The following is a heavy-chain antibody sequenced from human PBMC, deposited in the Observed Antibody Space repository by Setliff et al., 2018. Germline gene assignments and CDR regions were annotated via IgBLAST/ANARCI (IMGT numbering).Heavy chain of an antibody. J-gene: IGHJ6*03. Sequence: SETLSLTCGVHDGSFSGYYWSWIRQPPGKGLEWSGEINHSGSTNYNPSLKSRVTISVDTSKKQFTLKLTSVTAADTAVYYCAREQWLDPPGYYYMDVWAKGTTVTVSS. CDR1: DGSFSGYY. V-gene: IGHV4-34*01. D-gene: IGHD6-19*01. CDR3: AREQWLDPPGYYYMDV. CDR2: INHSGST.